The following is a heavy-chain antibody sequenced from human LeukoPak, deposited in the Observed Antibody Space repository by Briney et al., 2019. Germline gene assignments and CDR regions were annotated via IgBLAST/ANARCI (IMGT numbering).Heavy chain of an antibody. CDR1: GGSISSYY. Sequence: SETLSLTCTVSGGSISSYYWSWIRQPAGKGLEWIGRIYTSGSTNYNPSLKSRVTISVDTSKNQFSLKLSSVTAADTAVYYCARQKYQQNWFDPWGQGTLVTVSS. CDR3: ARQKYQQNWFDP. V-gene: IGHV4-4*07. D-gene: IGHD2-2*01. CDR2: IYTSGST. J-gene: IGHJ5*02.